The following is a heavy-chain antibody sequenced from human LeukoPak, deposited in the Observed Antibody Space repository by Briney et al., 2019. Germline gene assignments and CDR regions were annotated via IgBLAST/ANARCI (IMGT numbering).Heavy chain of an antibody. CDR1: GFTFSSYA. CDR3: AMNAAAGSFFDY. CDR2: ISGSGGST. D-gene: IGHD6-13*01. V-gene: IGHV3-23*01. Sequence: GGSLRLSCAASGFTFSSYAMSWVRQAAGKGLEWVSAISGSGGSTYYADSVKGRFTISRDNSKNTLYLQMNSLRAEDTAVYYCAMNAAAGSFFDYWGQGTLVTVSS. J-gene: IGHJ4*02.